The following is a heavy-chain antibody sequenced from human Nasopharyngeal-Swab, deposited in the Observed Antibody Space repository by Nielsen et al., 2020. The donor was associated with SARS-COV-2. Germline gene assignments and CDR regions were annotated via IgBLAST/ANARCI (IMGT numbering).Heavy chain of an antibody. V-gene: IGHV1-24*01. D-gene: IGHD3-22*01. J-gene: IGHJ4*02. CDR1: GYTLTELS. Sequence: ASVKVSCKVSGYTLTELSMHWVRQAPGKGLEWMGGFDPEDGETIYAQKFQGRVTMTEDTSTDTAYMELSSLRSEDTAVYYCARAPLYYDSSGPPPFDYWGQGTLVTVSS. CDR2: FDPEDGET. CDR3: ARAPLYYDSSGPPPFDY.